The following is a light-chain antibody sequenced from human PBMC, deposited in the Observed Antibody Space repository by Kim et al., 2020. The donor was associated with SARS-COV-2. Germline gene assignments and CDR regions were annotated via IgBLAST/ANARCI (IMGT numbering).Light chain of an antibody. CDR3: GSRGNNGPGV. CDR1: SLRKYP. CDR2: DKN. J-gene: IGLJ3*02. V-gene: IGLV3-19*01. Sequence: ALGQTVRITCLGDSLRKYPASWYQQKPGQAPVLVMHDKNNVRPGGVPDRFACSNAGNTAFMTITAAQVEDDAAYYYGSRGNNGPGVFGGGTQLTVL.